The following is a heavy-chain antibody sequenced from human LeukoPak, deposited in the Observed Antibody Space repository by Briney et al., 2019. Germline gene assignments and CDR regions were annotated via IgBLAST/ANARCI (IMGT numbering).Heavy chain of an antibody. D-gene: IGHD3-22*01. CDR3: ARELSSSGYHDAFDI. Sequence: SETLSLTCAVYGGSFSGYYWSWIRQPPGKGLEWIGEINHSGSTNYNPSLKSRVTISVDTSKNQFSLKLSSVTAADTAVYYCARELSSSGYHDAFDIWGQGTMVTVSS. CDR2: INHSGST. CDR1: GGSFSGYY. J-gene: IGHJ3*02. V-gene: IGHV4-34*01.